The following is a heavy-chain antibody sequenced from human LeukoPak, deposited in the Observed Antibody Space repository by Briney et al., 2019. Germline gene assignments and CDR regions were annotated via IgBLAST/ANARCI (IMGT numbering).Heavy chain of an antibody. CDR2: IYYSGST. D-gene: IGHD3-16*01. J-gene: IGHJ4*02. Sequence: SETLSLTCTVSGGSISSSSYYWGWIRQPPGKGLEWIGSIYYSGSTYYNPSLKSRVTISVDTSKNQFSLTLSSVTAADTAVYYCARDNPFSRGGYFDYWGQGTLVTVSS. V-gene: IGHV4-39*07. CDR1: GGSISSSSYY. CDR3: ARDNPFSRGGYFDY.